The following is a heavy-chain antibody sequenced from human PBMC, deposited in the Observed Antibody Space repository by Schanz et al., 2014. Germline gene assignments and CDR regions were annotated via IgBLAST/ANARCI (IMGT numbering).Heavy chain of an antibody. J-gene: IGHJ4*02. CDR1: GASISSNNW. Sequence: QVQLQESGPGLLKPSGTLSLTSAVSGASISSNNWWTWVRQSPGKGLDWIGEIFHTGSTMYNPSLKSRVPVSVDKPKTQSSLTLTAVTAADTAVYYCARGRQQLGSFDYWGPGTLVSVSS. V-gene: IGHV4-4*02. CDR2: IFHTGST. D-gene: IGHD6-13*01. CDR3: ARGRQQLGSFDY.